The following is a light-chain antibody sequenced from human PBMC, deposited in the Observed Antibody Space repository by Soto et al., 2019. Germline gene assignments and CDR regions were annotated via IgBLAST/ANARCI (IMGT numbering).Light chain of an antibody. CDR2: GAS. V-gene: IGKV3-15*01. J-gene: IGKJ1*01. CDR3: QHYNDWPPTWT. CDR1: QSISTK. Sequence: EIVMTQSPATLSVSPGERATLSCRASQSISTKLAWCQQKPGQAPRVLIYGASTRATGIPARFSGSGSGTVFTLTISSLQSEDFAVYHCQHYNDWPPTWTFGQGTRVEIK.